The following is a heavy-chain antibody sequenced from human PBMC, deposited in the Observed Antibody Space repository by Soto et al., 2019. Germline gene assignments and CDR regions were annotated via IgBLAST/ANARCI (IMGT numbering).Heavy chain of an antibody. V-gene: IGHV1-18*01. CDR3: ARRSSGWYESYDY. J-gene: IGHJ4*02. CDR1: GYTFTSYG. Sequence: GASVKVSCKASGYTFTSYGISWVRQAPGQGLEWMGWISGYNGNANDXXKVQGRVXXTTDTSRITGXMELRXVGCDETAVYYCARRSSGWYESYDYWGQGTLVTVSS. D-gene: IGHD6-19*01. CDR2: ISGYNGNA.